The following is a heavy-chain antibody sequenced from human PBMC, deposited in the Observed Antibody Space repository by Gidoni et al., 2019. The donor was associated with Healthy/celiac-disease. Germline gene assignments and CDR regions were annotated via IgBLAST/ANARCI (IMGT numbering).Heavy chain of an antibody. CDR2: ISSSSSYT. CDR1: GFPSSDYY. J-gene: IGHJ4*02. Sequence: QVQLVESGGGLVKPGESLSLSCAAAGFPSSDYYMSWIRQAPGKGLEWVSSISSSSSYTNYADSVKGGFTIARDNAKNSLYLQMNSLRAEDTAVYYCARAYYDFWSGYSFYFDYWGQGTLVTVSS. V-gene: IGHV3-11*05. CDR3: ARAYYDFWSGYSFYFDY. D-gene: IGHD3-3*01.